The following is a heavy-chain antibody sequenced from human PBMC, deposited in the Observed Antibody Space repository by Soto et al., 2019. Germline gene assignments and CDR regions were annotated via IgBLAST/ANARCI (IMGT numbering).Heavy chain of an antibody. J-gene: IGHJ6*04. CDR2: INHSRST. D-gene: IGHD3-9*01. V-gene: IGHV4-34*01. Sequence: QVHLQQWGAGLLKPSETLSLTCAVYGGSFSGSFWSWIRQTPGKGLEWIGEINHSRSTNYSPSLRSRVTMSVDTSKNQISLKLRSVTAADTATYYCARGRPIWWVLRNFDTYVMDVWGKGTTVTVSS. CDR3: ARGRPIWWVLRNFDTYVMDV. CDR1: GGSFSGSF.